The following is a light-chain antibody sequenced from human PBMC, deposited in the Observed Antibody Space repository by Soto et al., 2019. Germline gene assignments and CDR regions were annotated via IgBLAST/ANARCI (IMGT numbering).Light chain of an antibody. CDR1: RSHIGSKT. J-gene: IGLJ2*01. V-gene: IGLV1-44*01. CDR3: AAWNDSLHGVV. CDR2: TTN. Sequence: QSALTQPPSASGTPGQSVTISCSGSRSHIGSKTLNWYQLVPGSAPKLLIYTTNQRPSGVPDRFSASKSGTSASLAISGLQSEDEADYYCAAWNDSLHGVVFGGGTKLTVL.